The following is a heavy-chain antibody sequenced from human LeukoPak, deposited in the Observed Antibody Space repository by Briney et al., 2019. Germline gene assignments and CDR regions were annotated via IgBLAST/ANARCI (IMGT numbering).Heavy chain of an antibody. Sequence: PSETLSLTCTVSGGSISSSSYYWGWIRQPPGKGLEWIGSIYYSGSTYYNPSLKSRVTISVDTSKNQFSLKLSSVTAADTAVYYCARRGSGWYYFDYWGQGTLVTVSS. J-gene: IGHJ4*02. D-gene: IGHD6-19*01. CDR1: GGSISSSSYY. CDR2: IYYSGST. V-gene: IGHV4-39*01. CDR3: ARRGSGWYYFDY.